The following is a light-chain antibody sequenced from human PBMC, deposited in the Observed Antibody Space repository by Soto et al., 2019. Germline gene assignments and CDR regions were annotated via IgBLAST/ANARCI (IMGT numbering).Light chain of an antibody. CDR1: QSVGSN. J-gene: IGKJ2*01. CDR2: VVS. CDR3: QQFNNWPYT. V-gene: IGKV3-15*01. Sequence: EIVMTQSPATLSVSPGERATLSCRASQSVGSNLAWYQQKPSQPPRLLIFVVSTSATAILVRFSGGGSGTDFILTISCLQSEDFAFYYCQQFNNWPYTFGQGTKVDIK.